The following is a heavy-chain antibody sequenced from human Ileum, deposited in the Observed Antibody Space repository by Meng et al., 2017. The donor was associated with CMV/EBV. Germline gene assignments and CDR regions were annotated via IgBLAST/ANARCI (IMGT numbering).Heavy chain of an antibody. Sequence: QLQLQESGPGLVKSSETLSLTCTVSGASIANSRYYWGWIRQSPGKGLEWIGSTHFSGNTYYNPSHESRATISLDTSNNQFSLKLTSVTAADTAMYYCMRGGEYCSGGGSCFPPEYWGQGTLVTVSS. CDR1: GASIANSRYY. CDR3: MRGGEYCSGGGSCFPPEY. J-gene: IGHJ4*02. V-gene: IGHV4-39*07. D-gene: IGHD2-15*01. CDR2: THFSGNT.